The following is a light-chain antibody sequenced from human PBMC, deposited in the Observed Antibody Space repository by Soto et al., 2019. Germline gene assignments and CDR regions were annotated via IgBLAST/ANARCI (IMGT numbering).Light chain of an antibody. V-gene: IGKV1-27*01. CDR1: QAISNY. CDR2: AAS. Sequence: DIQLTQSPSSRSASVRYIVTLTXLASQAISNYLAWYQQKPGKVPKLLIYAASTLQSGVPSRFSGSGSGTDFTLTINILQPEDFATYYCQQAYSTPLTFGGGTKVDIK. CDR3: QQAYSTPLT. J-gene: IGKJ4*01.